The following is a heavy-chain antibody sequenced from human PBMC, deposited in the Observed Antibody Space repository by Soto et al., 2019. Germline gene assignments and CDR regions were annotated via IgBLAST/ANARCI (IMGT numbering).Heavy chain of an antibody. D-gene: IGHD2-2*02. CDR2: IIPIFGTA. CDR1: GGTFSSYA. CDR3: ARDGCSSTSCYTGSYYYGMDV. J-gene: IGHJ6*04. Sequence: QVQLVQSGAEVKKPGSSVKVSCKASGGTFSSYAISWVRQAPGQGLEWMGGIIPIFGTANYAQKFQGRVRSTADESTSTAYMERSSLSSEDTAVYYCARDGCSSTSCYTGSYYYGMDVWGKGTTVTVSS. V-gene: IGHV1-69*01.